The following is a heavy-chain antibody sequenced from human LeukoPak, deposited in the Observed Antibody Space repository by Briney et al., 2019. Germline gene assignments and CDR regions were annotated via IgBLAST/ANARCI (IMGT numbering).Heavy chain of an antibody. CDR3: AGYYDRSGYPGTPYFDY. J-gene: IGHJ4*02. CDR1: GGSISSGGYY. D-gene: IGHD3-22*01. V-gene: IGHV4-31*03. Sequence: PSETLSLTCTVSGGSISSGGYYWSWLRQHPGKGLEWIGYIYYSGSTYYNPSLKSRVTISVDTSKNQFSLKLSSVTAADKAVYYCAGYYDRSGYPGTPYFDYWGQGTLVTVSS. CDR2: IYYSGST.